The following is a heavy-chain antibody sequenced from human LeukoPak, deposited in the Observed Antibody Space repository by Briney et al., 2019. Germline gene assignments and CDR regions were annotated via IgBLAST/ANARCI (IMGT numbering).Heavy chain of an antibody. CDR1: GFTFSSYG. J-gene: IGHJ4*02. CDR2: ISYDGSNK. V-gene: IGHV3-30*18. D-gene: IGHD3-9*01. CDR3: AKGDPTYYDILTGYPDY. Sequence: GGSLRLSCAASGFTFSSYGMHWVRQAPGKGLEWVAVISYDGSNKYYADSVKGRFTISRDNSKNTLYLQMNSLRAEDTAVYYCAKGDPTYYDILTGYPDYWGQGTLVTVSS.